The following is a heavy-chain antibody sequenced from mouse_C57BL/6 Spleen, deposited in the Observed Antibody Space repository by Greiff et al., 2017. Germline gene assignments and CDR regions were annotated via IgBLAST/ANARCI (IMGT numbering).Heavy chain of an antibody. CDR3: ARGLGTEGFAY. CDR2: IDPSDSYT. CDR1: GYTFTSYW. D-gene: IGHD2-14*01. V-gene: IGHV1-69*01. J-gene: IGHJ3*01. Sequence: VQLQQPGAELVMPGASVKLSCKASGYTFTSYWMHWVKQRPGQGLEWIGEIDPSDSYTNYNQKFKGKSTLTVDKSSSTAYMQLSSLTSEDSAVYYCARGLGTEGFAYWGQGTLVTVSA.